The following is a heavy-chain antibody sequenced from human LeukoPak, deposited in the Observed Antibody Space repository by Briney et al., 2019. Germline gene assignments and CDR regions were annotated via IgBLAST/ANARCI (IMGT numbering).Heavy chain of an antibody. J-gene: IGHJ4*02. D-gene: IGHD6-13*01. V-gene: IGHV4-31*11. CDR2: IYYSGST. CDR1: GGSFSGYY. Sequence: PSETLSLTCAVYGGSFSGYYWSWIRQHPGKGLEWIGYIYYSGSTYYNPSLKSRVTISVDTSKNQFSLKLSSVTAADTAVYYCARGPYSSSWWEVDYWGQGTLVTVSS. CDR3: ARGPYSSSWWEVDY.